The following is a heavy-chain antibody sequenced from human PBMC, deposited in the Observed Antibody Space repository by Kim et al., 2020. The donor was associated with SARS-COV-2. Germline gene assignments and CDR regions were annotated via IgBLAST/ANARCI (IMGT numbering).Heavy chain of an antibody. V-gene: IGHV4-4*02. Sequence: NPSLKSRVTISVDKSKNQFSLKLSSVTAADTAVYYCARDHLGYCSGGSCPDWGQGTLVTVSS. CDR3: ARDHLGYCSGGSCPD. D-gene: IGHD2-15*01. J-gene: IGHJ4*02.